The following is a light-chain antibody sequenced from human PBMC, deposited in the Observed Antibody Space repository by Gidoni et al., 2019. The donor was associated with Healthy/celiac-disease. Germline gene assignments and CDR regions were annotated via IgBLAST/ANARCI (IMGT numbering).Light chain of an antibody. J-gene: IGKJ5*01. V-gene: IGKV3-20*01. CDR3: QQYGSSPMT. CDR1: QSVSSSY. Sequence: EFVLTQSPGTLSLSQGERATLSCRASQSVSSSYLAWYQQKPGQAPRLLIYGASSRANGIPDRFSGSGSGTDFTLNISRLEPEDFAVYYCQQYGSSPMTFGQGTRLEIK. CDR2: GAS.